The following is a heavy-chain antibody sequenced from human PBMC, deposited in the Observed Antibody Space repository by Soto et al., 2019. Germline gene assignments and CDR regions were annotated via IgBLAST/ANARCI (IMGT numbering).Heavy chain of an antibody. CDR1: GGSFSGYY. Sequence: SETLSLTCAVYGGSFSGYYWSWIRQPPGKGLEWIGEINHSGSTNYNPSLKSRVTISVDTSKNQFSLKLSSVTAADTAVYYCARGFTKSLKAKSITAGTSDYWGQGTLVTLSS. CDR3: ARGFTKSLKAKSITAGTSDY. D-gene: IGHD6-25*01. J-gene: IGHJ4*02. CDR2: INHSGST. V-gene: IGHV4-34*01.